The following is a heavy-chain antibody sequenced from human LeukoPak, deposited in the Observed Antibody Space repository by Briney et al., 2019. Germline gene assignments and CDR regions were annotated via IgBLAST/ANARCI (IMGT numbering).Heavy chain of an antibody. J-gene: IGHJ4*02. Sequence: PGGSLRLSCAASGFTFSNYWMHWVRQAPGKGLVWVSRIKSDGSRTDYADSVKGRFTISRDNAKNTLYLQMNSLRAEDTAVYYCARDHAAGSGSYAGYWGQGTLVTVSS. CDR1: GFTFSNYW. CDR2: IKSDGSRT. D-gene: IGHD3-10*01. CDR3: ARDHAAGSGSYAGY. V-gene: IGHV3-74*01.